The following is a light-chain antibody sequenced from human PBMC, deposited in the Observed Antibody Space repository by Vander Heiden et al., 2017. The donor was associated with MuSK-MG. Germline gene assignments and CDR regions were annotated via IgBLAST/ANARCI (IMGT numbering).Light chain of an antibody. CDR1: QSVSSSY. J-gene: IGKJ4*01. Sequence: EIVLTQSPGTLSLSPGERATLSCRASQSVSSSYLAWYQQKPGQAPRLLIYGASSRATGIPDRFSGSGSGTDFTLTISRLEPEDFAVYYCQQYGIYLFGGGTKVEIK. CDR3: QQYGIYL. V-gene: IGKV3-20*01. CDR2: GAS.